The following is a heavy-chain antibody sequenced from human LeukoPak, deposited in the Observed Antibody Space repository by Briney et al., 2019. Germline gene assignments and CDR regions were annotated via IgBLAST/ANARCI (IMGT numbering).Heavy chain of an antibody. D-gene: IGHD5-12*01. CDR1: GYTFTGYF. CDR2: INPNSGDT. V-gene: IGHV1-2*02. Sequence: ASVKVSCKASGYTFTGYFMHWVRQAPGQGLEWMGWINPNSGDTNYAQRFQGRATMTRDTSISTAYMELSRLTSDDTAVYYCARERGSGYRLLYWGQGTLVTVSS. J-gene: IGHJ4*02. CDR3: ARERGSGYRLLY.